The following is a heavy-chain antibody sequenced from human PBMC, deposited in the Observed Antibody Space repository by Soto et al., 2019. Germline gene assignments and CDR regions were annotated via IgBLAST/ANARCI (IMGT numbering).Heavy chain of an antibody. Sequence: SETLSLTCTVSGGSVSSGSYYWSWIRQPPGKGLEWIGYIYYSGSTNYNPSLKSRVTISVDTSKNQFSLKLSSVTAADTAVYYCARALTIAARPTSFDYWGQGTLVTVSS. CDR3: ARALTIAARPTSFDY. CDR1: GGSVSSGSYY. J-gene: IGHJ4*02. V-gene: IGHV4-61*01. D-gene: IGHD6-6*01. CDR2: IYYSGST.